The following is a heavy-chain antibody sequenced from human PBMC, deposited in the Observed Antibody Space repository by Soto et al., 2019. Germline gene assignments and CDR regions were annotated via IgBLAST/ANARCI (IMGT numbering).Heavy chain of an antibody. Sequence: EVHLLESGGGVVQPGKSLKISCATSGFAFSDYPMTWVRQPPGQGLEWVSGISASGEKPYYADSVKGRFTISRDNSKNTLSLQMNSLRVEDTGIYYCAKLEWLEFGGDYWGQGNLVTVSS. CDR1: GFAFSDYP. J-gene: IGHJ4*02. V-gene: IGHV3-23*01. CDR2: ISASGEKP. D-gene: IGHD6-19*01. CDR3: AKLEWLEFGGDY.